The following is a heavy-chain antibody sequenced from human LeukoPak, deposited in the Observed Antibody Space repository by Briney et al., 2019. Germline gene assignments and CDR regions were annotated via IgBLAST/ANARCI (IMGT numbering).Heavy chain of an antibody. Sequence: PGGSLRLSCAASGFTFSSYSMNWVRQAPGKGLEWVSSISSSSSYIYYADSVKGRFTISRDNAKNSLYLQMNSLRAEDTAVYYCAREEWLEVGSVSFYGMDVWGQGTTVTVSS. V-gene: IGHV3-21*01. J-gene: IGHJ6*02. CDR2: ISSSSSYI. D-gene: IGHD3-10*01. CDR1: GFTFSSYS. CDR3: AREEWLEVGSVSFYGMDV.